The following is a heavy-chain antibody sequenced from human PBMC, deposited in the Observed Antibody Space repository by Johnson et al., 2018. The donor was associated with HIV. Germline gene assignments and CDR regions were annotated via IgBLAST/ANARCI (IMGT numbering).Heavy chain of an antibody. CDR3: ARDWGGYDAFDV. CDR2: IKSKTDGGTT. D-gene: IGHD1-26*01. V-gene: IGHV3-15*01. Sequence: EVQLVESGGGLVKPGGSLKVSCAASGFTFSNVWMHWVRQAPGKGLEWVGRIKSKTDGGTTDYAAPVQGRFTISRDDSKNTLYLQMNSLKTKDTAVYYCARDWGGYDAFDVWGQGTMVTVSS. J-gene: IGHJ3*01. CDR1: GFTFSNVW.